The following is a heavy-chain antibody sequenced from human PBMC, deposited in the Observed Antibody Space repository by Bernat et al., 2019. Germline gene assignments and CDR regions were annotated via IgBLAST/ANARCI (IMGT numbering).Heavy chain of an antibody. J-gene: IGHJ4*02. V-gene: IGHV3-33*01. CDR2: IWYDGSNK. Sequence: QVQLVESGGGVVQPGRSLRLSCAASGFTFSSYGMHWVRQAPGKGLEWVAVIWYDGSNKYYADYLKGGYNVSRDNTKNRRYLQMNNLRAEDTAVYYCAGDPAAGTEFWSGYYRGFFEYWGQGTLVAVSS. D-gene: IGHD3-3*01. CDR1: GFTFSSYG. CDR3: AGDPAAGTEFWSGYYRGFFEY.